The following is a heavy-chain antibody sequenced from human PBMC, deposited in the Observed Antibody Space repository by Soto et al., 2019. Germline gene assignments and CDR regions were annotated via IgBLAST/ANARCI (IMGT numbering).Heavy chain of an antibody. CDR3: ARDVLAAAGKNYYYYGMDV. V-gene: IGHV1-18*01. Sequence: ASVKVSCKAPGYTFTSYCISWVRQAPGQGLEWMGWISAYNGNTNYAQKLQGRVTMTTDTSTSTAYMELRSLRSDDTAVYYCARDVLAAAGKNYYYYGMDVWGQGTTVTVSS. D-gene: IGHD6-13*01. CDR1: GYTFTSYC. J-gene: IGHJ6*02. CDR2: ISAYNGNT.